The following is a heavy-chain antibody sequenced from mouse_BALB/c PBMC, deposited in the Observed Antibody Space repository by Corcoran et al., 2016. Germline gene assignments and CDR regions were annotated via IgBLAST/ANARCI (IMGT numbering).Heavy chain of an antibody. CDR1: GYSFTGYY. CDR2: INPSNGAT. J-gene: IGHJ2*01. D-gene: IGHD1-1*02. Sequence: EVQLQQSGPELVKPGASVKISCNASGYSFTGYYRHWVKQSHVKSLEWIGRINPSNGATSYNQNFKDKASLTVDKSSSTAYMELHSLTSEDSAVYYCARGALLWYFDYWGQGTTLTVSS. V-gene: IGHV1-26*01. CDR3: ARGALLWYFDY.